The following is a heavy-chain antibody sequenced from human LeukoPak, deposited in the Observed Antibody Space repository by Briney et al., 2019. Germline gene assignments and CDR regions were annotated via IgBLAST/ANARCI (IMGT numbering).Heavy chain of an antibody. CDR3: ARDRSGWSLDY. D-gene: IGHD6-19*01. CDR1: GFTFSSYA. Sequence: GGSLRLSCAASGFTFSSYAMHWVRQAPGKGLEWVAVISYDGSNKYYADSVKGRFTISRDSSKNTLYLQMNSLRAEDTAVYYCARDRSGWSLDYWGQGTLVTVSS. CDR2: ISYDGSNK. J-gene: IGHJ4*02. V-gene: IGHV3-30*04.